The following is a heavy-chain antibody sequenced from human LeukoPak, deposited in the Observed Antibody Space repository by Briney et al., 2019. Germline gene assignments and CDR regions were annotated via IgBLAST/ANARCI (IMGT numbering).Heavy chain of an antibody. V-gene: IGHV3-48*01. Sequence: GGSLRLSCAASGSTFSNYSMNWVRQAPGRGLEWVSYISSSSSTIYYADSVKGRFTISRDNAKNSLYLQMNSLRAEDTAVYYCARARRGYSSPGYMDVWGKGTTVTVSS. J-gene: IGHJ6*03. CDR3: ARARRGYSSPGYMDV. CDR1: GSTFSNYS. D-gene: IGHD6-13*01. CDR2: ISSSSSTI.